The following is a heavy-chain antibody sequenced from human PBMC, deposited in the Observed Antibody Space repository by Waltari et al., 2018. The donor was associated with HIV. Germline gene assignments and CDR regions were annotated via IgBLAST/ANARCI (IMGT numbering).Heavy chain of an antibody. CDR1: GFTFRTYG. D-gene: IGHD6-13*01. Sequence: QVQLVESGGGVVQPGRSLRLSCAASGFTFRTYGMHWVRQAPGKGLEWVAVIWKDGSNKYYADSVKGRFTISRDNSKNTLYLQMNSLRADDTAVYYCARGYTSSPGVWLLSYWGQGTLVTVSS. CDR2: IWKDGSNK. J-gene: IGHJ4*02. CDR3: ARGYTSSPGVWLLSY. V-gene: IGHV3-33*01.